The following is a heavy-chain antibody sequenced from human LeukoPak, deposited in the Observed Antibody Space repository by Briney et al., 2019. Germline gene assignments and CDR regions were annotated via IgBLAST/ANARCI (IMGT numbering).Heavy chain of an antibody. CDR1: GYTFTSYD. V-gene: IGHV1-8*01. CDR3: ARDRYYDSSGYSDFDY. D-gene: IGHD3-22*01. CDR2: MNPNSGNT. Sequence: GASVKVSCKASGYTFTSYDINWVRQATGQGLEWMGWMNPNSGNTGYAQKFQGRVTMTRNTSISTAYMELSSLRSEDTAVYYCARDRYYDSSGYSDFDYWGQGTLVTVSS. J-gene: IGHJ4*02.